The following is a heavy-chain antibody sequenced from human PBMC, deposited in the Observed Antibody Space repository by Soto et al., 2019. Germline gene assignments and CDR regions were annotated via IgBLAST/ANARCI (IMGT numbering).Heavy chain of an antibody. CDR3: ARHRKTHVAPELVY. CDR2: ISAYNGNT. V-gene: IGHV1-18*01. Sequence: ASVKVSCKASGYTFTIYGISWVLQAPGQGLEWMGWISAYNGNTNYAQKLQGSVTMTTDTSTSTAYMELRSLRSDDTAVYYCARHRKTHVAPELVYWGQGTLVTVSS. D-gene: IGHD3-10*01. J-gene: IGHJ4*02. CDR1: GYTFTIYG.